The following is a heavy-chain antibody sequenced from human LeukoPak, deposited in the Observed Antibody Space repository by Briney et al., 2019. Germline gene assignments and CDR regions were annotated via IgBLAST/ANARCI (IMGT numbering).Heavy chain of an antibody. Sequence: KGXXXXSTISGSSTATYYADSVKRRFTISRDNSRNTLHLQMDSLRADDTAVYYCATSYSSSSGPFDSWGQGTLVTVSS. D-gene: IGHD6-6*01. V-gene: IGHV3-23*01. J-gene: IGHJ4*02. CDR2: ISGSSTAT. CDR3: ATSYSSSSGPFDS.